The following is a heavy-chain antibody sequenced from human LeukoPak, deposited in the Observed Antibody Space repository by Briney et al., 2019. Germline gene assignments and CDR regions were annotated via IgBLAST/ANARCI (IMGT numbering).Heavy chain of an antibody. CDR2: IRYDGSNK. D-gene: IGHD6-13*01. CDR3: AKVLQQLASYYFDY. J-gene: IGHJ4*02. V-gene: IGHV3-30*02. Sequence: GGSVTLSCAASGFTFNSYRMLWLRQAPGKGLEGVAYIRYDGSNKYYADSVKGRFTISRDYSKNTLYLKMNSLRAEDTALYYCAKVLQQLASYYFDYWGQGSLVTVSS. CDR1: GFTFNSYR.